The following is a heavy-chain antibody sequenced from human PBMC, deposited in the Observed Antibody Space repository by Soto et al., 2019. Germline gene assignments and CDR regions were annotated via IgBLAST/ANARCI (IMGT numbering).Heavy chain of an antibody. Sequence: GASVKVSCKVSGYTLTELSMHWVRQAPGKGLEWKGGFDPEDGETIYAQKFQGRVTMTEDTSTDTAYMELSSLRSEDTAVYYCATDNPAYCGGDCYGDYWGQGTLVTVSS. CDR3: ATDNPAYCGGDCYGDY. V-gene: IGHV1-24*01. D-gene: IGHD2-21*01. CDR2: FDPEDGET. CDR1: GYTLTELS. J-gene: IGHJ4*02.